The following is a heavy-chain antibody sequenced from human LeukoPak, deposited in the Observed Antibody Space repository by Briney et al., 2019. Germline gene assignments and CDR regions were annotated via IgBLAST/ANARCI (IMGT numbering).Heavy chain of an antibody. CDR3: ATDRGWRTSGYYLYYLEY. D-gene: IGHD3-3*01. CDR2: IYSGGST. Sequence: PGGSLRLSCAASGFTVSSNYMSWVRQAPGKGLEWVSVIYSGGSTYYADSVKGRFTISRDNTMNSLYLQMSSLRAEDTAVYYCATDRGWRTSGYYLYYLEYWGQGTLVTFSS. CDR1: GFTVSSNY. V-gene: IGHV3-53*01. J-gene: IGHJ4*02.